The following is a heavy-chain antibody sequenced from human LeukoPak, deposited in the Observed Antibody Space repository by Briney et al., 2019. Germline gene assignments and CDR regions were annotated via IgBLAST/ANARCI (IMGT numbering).Heavy chain of an antibody. CDR2: ISWNSGSI. D-gene: IGHD6-19*01. Sequence: PGRSLRLSCAASGFTFDDYAMHWVRQAPGKGLEWVSGISWNSGSIGYADSVKGRFTISRDNAKNSLYLQMNSLRAEDTALYYCATDMGSSGWYYFDYWGQGTLVTASS. V-gene: IGHV3-9*01. CDR3: ATDMGSSGWYYFDY. CDR1: GFTFDDYA. J-gene: IGHJ4*02.